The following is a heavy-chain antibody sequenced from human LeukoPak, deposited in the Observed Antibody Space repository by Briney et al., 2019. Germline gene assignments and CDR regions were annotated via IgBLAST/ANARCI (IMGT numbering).Heavy chain of an antibody. D-gene: IGHD2-2*01. Sequence: SETLSLTCTVSGSISSYYWSWIRQPPGKGLAWIGYIYTSGSTNYNPSLNSRVTISVDTSKNQFSLDLSSVTAADTAVYYCARQKCTSTSCLTKNAFDIWSQGTMVTVSS. V-gene: IGHV4-4*09. CDR1: GSISSYY. J-gene: IGHJ3*02. CDR2: IYTSGST. CDR3: ARQKCTSTSCLTKNAFDI.